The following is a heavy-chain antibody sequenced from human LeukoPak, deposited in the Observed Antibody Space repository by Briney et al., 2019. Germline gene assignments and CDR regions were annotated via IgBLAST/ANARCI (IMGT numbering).Heavy chain of an antibody. J-gene: IGHJ6*02. Sequence: GGSLRLSCAASGFTFSSYAMSWVRQAPGKGLEWVSAISGSGGSTYYADSVKGRFTISRDNSKNTLYLRMNSLRAEDTAVYYCAKGVGVRGGYYYGMDVWGQGTTVTVSS. CDR1: GFTFSSYA. CDR2: ISGSGGST. CDR3: AKGVGVRGGYYYGMDV. V-gene: IGHV3-23*01. D-gene: IGHD3-10*01.